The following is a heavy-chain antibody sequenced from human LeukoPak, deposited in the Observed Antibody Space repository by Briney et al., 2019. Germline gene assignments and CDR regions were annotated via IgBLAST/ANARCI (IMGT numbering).Heavy chain of an antibody. D-gene: IGHD3-22*01. V-gene: IGHV1-46*01. CDR2: INPSGGST. CDR3: ARAVTMIGSFDY. Sequence: ASVKVSCKASVYTFTSYYMHWVRQAPGQGLEWMGIINPSGGSTSYAQKFQGRVTMTRDTSTSTVYMELSSLRSEDTAVYYCARAVTMIGSFDYWGQGTLVTVSS. CDR1: VYTFTSYY. J-gene: IGHJ4*02.